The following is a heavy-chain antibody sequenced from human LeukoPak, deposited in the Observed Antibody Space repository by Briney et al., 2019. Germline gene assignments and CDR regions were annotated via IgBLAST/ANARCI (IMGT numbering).Heavy chain of an antibody. D-gene: IGHD2-2*01. Sequence: SQTLSLTCAISGDSVSSNSAAWNWIRQSPSRGLEWLGRTYYRSKWYNDYAISVKSRITINPDTSKNQFSLKLTSVTAADTAVYYCARLQLRHCSRTSCANEFDYWGQGTLVTVSS. V-gene: IGHV6-1*01. CDR3: ARLQLRHCSRTSCANEFDY. J-gene: IGHJ4*02. CDR1: GDSVSSNSAA. CDR2: TYYRSKWYN.